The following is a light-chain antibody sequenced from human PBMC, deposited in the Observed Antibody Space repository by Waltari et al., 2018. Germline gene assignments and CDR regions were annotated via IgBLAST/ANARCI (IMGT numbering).Light chain of an antibody. V-gene: IGKV3-20*01. Sequence: EIVVTQSPGTLSLFPGERATLSCWASHSVTNTYFARFQQKPGQAPRLLIYGASTRAARVPDRFSGSGSGTHFTLTISRLEPEDIAMYYCQQYADSPFTFGPGTKVELK. CDR2: GAS. J-gene: IGKJ3*01. CDR3: QQYADSPFT. CDR1: HSVTNTY.